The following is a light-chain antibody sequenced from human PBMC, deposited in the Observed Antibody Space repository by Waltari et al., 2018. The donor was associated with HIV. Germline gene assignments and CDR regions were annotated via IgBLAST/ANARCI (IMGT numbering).Light chain of an antibody. CDR3: QQSFSYPLT. J-gene: IGKJ3*01. V-gene: IGKV1-39*01. Sequence: DVQMTHSPSSLPASVGDSVTTTCRASHTVNNKLNGYHQKPGEAPKVVIYDASTLQSGVPSRFRGGGSWTDFTLTTTSLQLDDFATYFCQQSFSYPLTFGPGTKVDI. CDR1: HTVNNK. CDR2: DAS.